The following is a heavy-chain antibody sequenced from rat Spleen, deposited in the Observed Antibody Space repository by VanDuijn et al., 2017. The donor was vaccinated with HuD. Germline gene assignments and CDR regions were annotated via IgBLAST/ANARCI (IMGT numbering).Heavy chain of an antibody. CDR1: GFTFNNYW. J-gene: IGHJ2*01. Sequence: EVQLVESGGGLVQPGRSLKLSCVASGFTFNNYWMTWIRQAPGKGLEWVASITNTGGSTYYPDSVKGRFTISRDNAKSTLYLQRNSRRSEDSATYYCTRVTTVVTYFDYWGQGVMVTVSS. CDR3: TRVTTVVTYFDY. CDR2: ITNTGGST. V-gene: IGHV5-31*01. D-gene: IGHD1-1*01.